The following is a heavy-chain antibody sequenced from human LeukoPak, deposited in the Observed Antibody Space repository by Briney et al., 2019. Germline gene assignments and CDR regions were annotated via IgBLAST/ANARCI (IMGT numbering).Heavy chain of an antibody. V-gene: IGHV4-4*07. CDR3: ARDEMKVGSGGDTSSYYYVYYMDV. CDR2: VFSSGSA. D-gene: IGHD2-21*02. CDR1: GDSVSRYH. J-gene: IGHJ6*03. Sequence: SETLSLTCSVSGDSVSRYHWSCIRQPAGRGLEWIGRVFSSGSANYNPSLKSRVILSVDKSKNELSLRLSAVIAADTAIYYRARDEMKVGSGGDTSSYYYVYYMDVWGQGTAVSVS.